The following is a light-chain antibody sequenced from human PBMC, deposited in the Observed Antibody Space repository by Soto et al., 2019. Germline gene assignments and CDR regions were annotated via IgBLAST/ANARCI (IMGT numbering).Light chain of an antibody. CDR1: SSDVGAYNY. Sequence: QPVLTQPPSASGSPGQSVTISCTGTSSDVGAYNYVSWYQQHPGKAPKLMIYEVTKRPSGVPDRFSASKSGNTASLTVSGLQTEDEADYYCSSYAGSKNLVFGGGTQLTVL. V-gene: IGLV2-8*01. J-gene: IGLJ2*01. CDR3: SSYAGSKNLV. CDR2: EVT.